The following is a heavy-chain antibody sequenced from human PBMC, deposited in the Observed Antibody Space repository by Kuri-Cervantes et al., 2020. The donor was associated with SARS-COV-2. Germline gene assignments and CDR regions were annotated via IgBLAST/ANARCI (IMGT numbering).Heavy chain of an antibody. Sequence: GESLKISCAASGFTFSSYEMNWVRQAPGKGLEGVSSISGYSTIYYADSVKGRFTISRDYAKNSLYLQMNSLRAEDTAVYYCARDCVYTSSSWFDPWGQGTLVTVSS. J-gene: IGHJ5*02. V-gene: IGHV3-69-1*01. CDR3: ARDCVYTSSSWFDP. D-gene: IGHD6-6*01. CDR2: ISGYSTI. CDR1: GFTFSSYE.